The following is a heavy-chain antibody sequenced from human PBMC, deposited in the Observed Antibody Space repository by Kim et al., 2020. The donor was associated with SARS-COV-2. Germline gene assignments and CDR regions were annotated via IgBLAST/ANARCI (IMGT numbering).Heavy chain of an antibody. V-gene: IGHV3-64D*06. D-gene: IGHD2-15*01. CDR3: VMGEAATLYGMDV. J-gene: IGHJ6*02. Sequence: YADSMKGRFTISRDNSKNTLYLQMSSLRAEDTAVYYCVMGEAATLYGMDVWGQGTTVTVSS.